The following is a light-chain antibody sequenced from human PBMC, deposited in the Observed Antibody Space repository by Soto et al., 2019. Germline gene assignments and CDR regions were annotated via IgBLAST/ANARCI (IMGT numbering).Light chain of an antibody. CDR2: GAS. Sequence: EIVLTQSPGTLSLSPGERATLSCRASQSVSSSYLAWYQQKPGQAPRLLIYGASSRATGIPDRFSGSGSGTDFTLTITRLEPEDFAVHYCHQYGTSPPVTFGQGTRLEIK. V-gene: IGKV3-20*01. J-gene: IGKJ5*01. CDR1: QSVSSSY. CDR3: HQYGTSPPVT.